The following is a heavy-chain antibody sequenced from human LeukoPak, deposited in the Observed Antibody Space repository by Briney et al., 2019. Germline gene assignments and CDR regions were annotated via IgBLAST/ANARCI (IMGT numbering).Heavy chain of an antibody. CDR2: IYSGGNT. CDR1: GFTVSSNS. V-gene: IGHV3-53*01. J-gene: IGHJ4*02. CDR3: ARRAGEYSHPYDY. D-gene: IGHD4-17*01. Sequence: GGSLRLSCTVSGFTVSSNSMSWVRQAPGKGPEWVSFIYSGGNTHYSDSVKGRFTISRDNSKNTLYLQMNSLRAEDTAVYCCARRAGEYSHPYDYWGQGTLVTVSS.